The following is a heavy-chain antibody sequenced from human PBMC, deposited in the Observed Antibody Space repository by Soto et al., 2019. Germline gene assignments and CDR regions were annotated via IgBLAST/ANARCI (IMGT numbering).Heavy chain of an antibody. CDR1: GFILNNYA. CDR2: IGGTDGDSDGVP. Sequence: VQLLESGGDLVQPGGSLRLSCVASGFILNNYAMSWVRQAPGKGLEWVSTIGGTDGDSDGVPWYEDSVKGRFTISRDSYADTPSLDMDNLRAEDSALFHCVKRGRHWGAFDLWGQWTTVVVSS. J-gene: IGHJ3*01. V-gene: IGHV3-23*01. D-gene: IGHD7-27*01. CDR3: VKRGRHWGAFDL.